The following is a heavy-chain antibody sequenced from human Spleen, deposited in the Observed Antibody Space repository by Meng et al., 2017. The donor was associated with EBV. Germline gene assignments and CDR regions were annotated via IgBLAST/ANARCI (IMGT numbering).Heavy chain of an antibody. D-gene: IGHD6-13*01. CDR2: IYGGDIT. CDR1: GFIVSKNY. V-gene: IGHV3-53*01. Sequence: VELGESGGGLMQRGGSLRLSCAASGFIVSKNYMSWVRQAPGKGLEWVSVIYGGDITDYADSVKGRFSISWDNDRNTVYLQMNSLRAEDTAVYYCAKEFASSSWIFDYWGQGTLVTVSS. J-gene: IGHJ4*02. CDR3: AKEFASSSWIFDY.